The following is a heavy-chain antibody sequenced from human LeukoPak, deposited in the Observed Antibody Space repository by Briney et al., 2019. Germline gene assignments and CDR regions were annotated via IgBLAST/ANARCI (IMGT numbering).Heavy chain of an antibody. D-gene: IGHD3-22*01. CDR2: INPNSGGT. CDR1: GYTFTGYY. J-gene: IGHJ4*02. V-gene: IGHV1-2*02. Sequence: ASVKVSCKASGYTFTGYYMHWVRQAPGQGLEWMGWINPNSGGTNYAQKFQGRVTMTRDTSISTAYMELSRLRSDDTAVYYCARELGGITMIVVAKGAFDYWGQGTLVTVSS. CDR3: ARELGGITMIVVAKGAFDY.